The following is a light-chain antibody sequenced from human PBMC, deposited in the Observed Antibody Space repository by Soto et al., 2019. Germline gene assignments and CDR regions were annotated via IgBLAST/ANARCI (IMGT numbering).Light chain of an antibody. V-gene: IGLV2-23*01. CDR3: CSYALL. J-gene: IGLJ1*01. CDR1: NSDVGTHNL. CDR2: EGT. Sequence: QSALAQPASVSGSPGQSITISCTGTNSDVGTHNLVSWYQQHPGKAPKLIIYEGTKRPSGVSNRFSGSKSGNTASLTISGLQAEDEADYYLCSYALLCGTGP.